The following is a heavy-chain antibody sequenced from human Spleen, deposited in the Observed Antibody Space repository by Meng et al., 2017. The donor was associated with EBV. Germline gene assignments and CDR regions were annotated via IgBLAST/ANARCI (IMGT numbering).Heavy chain of an antibody. CDR2: FDSEVGET. D-gene: IGHD3-16*01. Sequence: QAQLVQSGAEGKKPGASVKVSCKVSEYSLTEVPIHWVRQAPGKGLEWMGGFDSEVGETIYAQSFQGRVTMTEDTSTDTAYMELASLRFEDTAVYYCTTEGGLIWGQGTLVTVSS. V-gene: IGHV1-24*01. CDR3: TTEGGLI. J-gene: IGHJ4*02. CDR1: EYSLTEVP.